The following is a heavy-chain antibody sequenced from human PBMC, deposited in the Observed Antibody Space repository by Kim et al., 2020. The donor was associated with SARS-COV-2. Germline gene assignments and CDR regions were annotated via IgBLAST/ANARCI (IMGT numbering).Heavy chain of an antibody. CDR3: ARSEYCSGGSCYYYYYGMDV. CDR2: ISSSSYI. Sequence: GGSLRLSCAASGFTFSSYSMNWVRQAPGKGLEWVSSISSSSYIYYADSVKGRFTISRDNAKNSLYLQMNSLRAEDTAVYYCARSEYCSGGSCYYYYYGMDVWGQGTTVTVSS. CDR1: GFTFSSYS. V-gene: IGHV3-21*01. J-gene: IGHJ6*02. D-gene: IGHD2-15*01.